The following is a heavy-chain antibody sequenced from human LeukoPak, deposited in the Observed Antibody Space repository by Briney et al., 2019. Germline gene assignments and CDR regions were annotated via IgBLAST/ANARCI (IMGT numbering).Heavy chain of an antibody. J-gene: IGHJ5*02. D-gene: IGHD3-3*01. V-gene: IGHV3-7*01. CDR3: AKDWSGNYNWSDP. CDR1: GFTFSNYF. Sequence: GGSLRLSCAASGFTFSNYFMTWVRQAPGKGLEWVANIKQDGTEKYYVDSVKGRFTISRDNAKNSLYLQMNSLRAADTAVYYCAKDWSGNYNWSDPWGQGTLVTVSS. CDR2: IKQDGTEK.